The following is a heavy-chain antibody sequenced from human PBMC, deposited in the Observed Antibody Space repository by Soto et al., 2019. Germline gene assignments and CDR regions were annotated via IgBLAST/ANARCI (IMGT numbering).Heavy chain of an antibody. CDR3: ARSIAVPSSNIDH. Sequence: SETLSLTCRVSGGSMSGYYWSWIRQAPGKGLEWIGYVYYTGSTNYNPSLQSRVTISVDTSNKQFSLSLRLVTAADTAVYFCARSIAVPSSNIDHSDQGIRLTVSS. V-gene: IGHV4-59*01. J-gene: IGHJ4*02. D-gene: IGHD6-6*01. CDR2: VYYTGST. CDR1: GGSMSGYY.